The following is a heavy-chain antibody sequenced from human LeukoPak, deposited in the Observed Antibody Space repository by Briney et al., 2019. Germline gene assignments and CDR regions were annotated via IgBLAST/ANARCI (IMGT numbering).Heavy chain of an antibody. CDR3: AKDRGWGRCTQNYFHYYYGMDV. Sequence: GGSLRLSCAASGFTFSNSGMHWVRQAPGKGLEWVATISYDESNKYYAASVKGRFTISRDNSRDTLYVQMNSLRAEDTAVYYCAKDRGWGRCTQNYFHYYYGMDVWGKGTTVTVSS. CDR2: ISYDESNK. J-gene: IGHJ6*04. D-gene: IGHD1-26*01. CDR1: GFTFSNSG. V-gene: IGHV3-30*18.